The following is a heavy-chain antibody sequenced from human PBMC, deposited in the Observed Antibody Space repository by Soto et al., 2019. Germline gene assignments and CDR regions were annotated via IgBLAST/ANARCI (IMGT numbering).Heavy chain of an antibody. CDR3: ARRRGLTE. D-gene: IGHD3-10*01. V-gene: IGHV4-39*01. CDR1: GGSISSSIYY. J-gene: IGHJ4*02. CDR2: IYYSGST. Sequence: SETLSLTCTVSGGSISSSIYYWGWIRQPPGKGLEWIGSIYYSGSTYYNPSLKSRVTISVDTSKNQFSLKLSSVTAAETAVYYCARRRGLTEWGQGTLVTVS.